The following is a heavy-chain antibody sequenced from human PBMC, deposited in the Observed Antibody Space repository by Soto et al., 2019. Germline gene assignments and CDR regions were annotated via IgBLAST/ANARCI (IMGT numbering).Heavy chain of an antibody. CDR2: IYYSGST. Sequence: PSETLSLTCTVSGGSISSYYWSWIRQPPGKGLEWIGYIYYSGSTNYNPSLKSRVTISVDTSKNQFSLKLSSVTAADTAVYYCARAGWSSTSCYWGYNCFDPWGQGTLVTVSS. V-gene: IGHV4-59*01. D-gene: IGHD2-2*01. CDR3: ARAGWSSTSCYWGYNCFDP. CDR1: GGSISSYY. J-gene: IGHJ5*02.